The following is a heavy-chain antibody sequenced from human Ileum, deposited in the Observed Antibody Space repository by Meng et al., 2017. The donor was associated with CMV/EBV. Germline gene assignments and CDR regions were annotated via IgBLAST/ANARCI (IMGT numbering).Heavy chain of an antibody. CDR3: ARGGTKGLDY. V-gene: IGHV3-74*03. Sequence: GESLKISCTASGFSLRNYWMHWVRQAPGKGLVWVSHINSDESFTTYTDSAKGRFTISRDIAKNTLYLQMNSLRAEDTAVYFCARGGTKGLDYWGQGTLVTVSS. D-gene: IGHD1-14*01. CDR1: GFSLRNYW. CDR2: INSDESFT. J-gene: IGHJ4*02.